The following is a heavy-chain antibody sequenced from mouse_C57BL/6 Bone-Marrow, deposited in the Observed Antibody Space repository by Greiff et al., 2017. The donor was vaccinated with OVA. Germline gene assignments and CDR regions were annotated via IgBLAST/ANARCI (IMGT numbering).Heavy chain of an antibody. CDR1: GYTFTSYW. D-gene: IGHD3-2*02. CDR3: ARWGGSGPFLDY. Sequence: VQLQQPGAELVMPGASVKLSCKASGYTFTSYWMHWVKQRPGQGLEWIGEIDPSDSYTNYNQKFKGKSTLTVDKSSSTAYMQLSSLTSEDSAVYYCARWGGSGPFLDYWGQGTTLTVSS. V-gene: IGHV1-69*01. J-gene: IGHJ2*01. CDR2: IDPSDSYT.